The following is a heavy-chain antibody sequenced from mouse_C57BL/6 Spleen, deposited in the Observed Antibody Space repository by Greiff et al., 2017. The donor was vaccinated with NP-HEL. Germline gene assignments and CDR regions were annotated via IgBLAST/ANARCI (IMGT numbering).Heavy chain of an antibody. CDR1: GYTFTDYY. CDR2: INPNNGGT. J-gene: IGHJ2*01. V-gene: IGHV1-26*01. CDR3: ARGGLRRGY. Sequence: EVQLQQSGPELVKPGASVKISCKASGYTFTDYYMNWVKQSHGKSLEWIGDINPNNGGTSYNQKFKGKATLTVDKSSSTAYMELRSLTSEDSAVYYCARGGLRRGYWGQSTTLTVSS. D-gene: IGHD2-2*01.